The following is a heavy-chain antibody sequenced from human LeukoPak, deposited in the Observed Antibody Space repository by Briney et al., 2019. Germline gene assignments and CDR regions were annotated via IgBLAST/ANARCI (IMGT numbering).Heavy chain of an antibody. Sequence: GGSLRPSCVGSGLTFSNAWMSWIRQAPGKGLQWVGHIKSKTDGGTTEYAAPVKGRFTISRDDSKNTLYLQMNSLKNEDAALYYCTALGAASEYWGQGALVTVSS. J-gene: IGHJ4*02. D-gene: IGHD2-15*01. CDR1: GLTFSNAW. CDR2: IKSKTDGGTT. V-gene: IGHV3-15*01. CDR3: TALGAASEY.